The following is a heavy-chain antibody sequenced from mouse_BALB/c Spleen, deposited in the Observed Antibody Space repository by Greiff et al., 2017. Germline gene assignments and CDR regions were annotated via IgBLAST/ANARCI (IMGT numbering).Heavy chain of an antibody. CDR1: GFSLTGYG. Sequence: VKLVESGPGLVAPSQSLSITCTVSGFSLTGYGVNWVRQPPGKGLEWLGMIWGDGSTDYNSALKSRLSISKDNSKSQVFLKMNSLQTDDTARYYCARGRGGITTSRDWYFDVWGAGTTVTVSS. CDR2: IWGDGST. J-gene: IGHJ1*01. V-gene: IGHV2-6-7*01. CDR3: ARGRGGITTSRDWYFDV. D-gene: IGHD2-4*01.